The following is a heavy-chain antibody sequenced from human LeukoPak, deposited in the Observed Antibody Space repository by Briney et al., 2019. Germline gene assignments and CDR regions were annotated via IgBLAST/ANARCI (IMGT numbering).Heavy chain of an antibody. V-gene: IGHV1-18*01. CDR2: ISAYNGNT. J-gene: IGHJ5*02. CDR1: GYTFTSYG. D-gene: IGHD2-2*01. Sequence: ASVKVSCKASGYTFTSYGISWVRQAPGQGLEWMGWISAYNGNTNYAQKLQGRVTMTTDTSTSTAYMEPSSLRSEDTAVYYCARETLPNWFDPWGQGTLVTVSS. CDR3: ARETLPNWFDP.